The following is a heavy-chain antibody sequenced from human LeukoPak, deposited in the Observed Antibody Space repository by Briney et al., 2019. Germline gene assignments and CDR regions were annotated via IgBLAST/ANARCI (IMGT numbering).Heavy chain of an antibody. Sequence: PSETLSLTCTVSGYSISSGYYWSWIRQPPGKGLEWIGYIYYSGSTNYNPSLKSRVTISVDTSKNQFSLKLSSVTAADTAVYYCARSPAYFVWYPGDAFDIWGQGTMVTVSS. CDR2: IYYSGST. CDR3: ARSPAYFVWYPGDAFDI. J-gene: IGHJ3*02. V-gene: IGHV4-61*01. CDR1: GYSISSGYY. D-gene: IGHD3-9*01.